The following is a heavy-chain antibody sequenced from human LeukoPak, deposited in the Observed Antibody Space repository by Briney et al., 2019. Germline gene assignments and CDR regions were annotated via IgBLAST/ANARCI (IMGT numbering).Heavy chain of an antibody. J-gene: IGHJ4*02. CDR3: TRGKDIVVVAATTPFDY. D-gene: IGHD2-2*01. Sequence: SVKVSCKASGGTFSSYALSWVRQAPGQGLEWMGGIIPIFGTPDYAQKFQGRVTIRADESTTTAYMELSSLTSDDTAVYYCTRGKDIVVVAATTPFDYWGQGTLVTVSS. CDR2: IIPIFGTP. V-gene: IGHV1-69*13. CDR1: GGTFSSYA.